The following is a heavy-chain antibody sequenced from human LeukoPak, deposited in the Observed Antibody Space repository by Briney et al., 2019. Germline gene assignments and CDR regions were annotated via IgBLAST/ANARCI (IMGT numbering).Heavy chain of an antibody. Sequence: ASVKVSCMASGYTFTSYDINWMRQATGQGLEWMGWMNHNSGNTGYAQKFQGRVTMTRNTSINTAYMKLSSLRSEDTAVYYCARGLRPNYYYYMDVWGKGTTVTVSS. CDR3: ARGLRPNYYYYMDV. V-gene: IGHV1-8*01. CDR2: MNHNSGNT. J-gene: IGHJ6*03. D-gene: IGHD4-17*01. CDR1: GYTFTSYD.